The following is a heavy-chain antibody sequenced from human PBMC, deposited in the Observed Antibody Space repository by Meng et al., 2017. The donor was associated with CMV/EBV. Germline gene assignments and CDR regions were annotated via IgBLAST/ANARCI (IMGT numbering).Heavy chain of an antibody. CDR2: INSDGSST. CDR3: ARRPGYSSSWSGDAFDN. D-gene: IGHD6-13*01. J-gene: IGHJ3*02. Sequence: GESLKISCAASGFTFSSYWMHWVRQAPGKGLVWVSRINSDGSSTSYADSVKGRFTISRDNAKNTLYLQMNSLRAEDTAVYYCARRPGYSSSWSGDAFDNWGQGTMVTVSS. V-gene: IGHV3-74*01. CDR1: GFTFSSYW.